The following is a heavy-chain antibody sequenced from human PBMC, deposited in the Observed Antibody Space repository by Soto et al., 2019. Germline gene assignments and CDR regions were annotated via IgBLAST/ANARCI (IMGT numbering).Heavy chain of an antibody. Sequence: QVQLLQSGAEVKKPGASVKVSCKTSGYIFSSYGVNWVRQAPGQGLEWMGWITVYNGNTQYVQKFQDRVTMTTDTSTSTAYMELRSLRSDGTAVYYCARDNTGVVGVDYWGQGTLVTVSS. CDR3: ARDNTGVVGVDY. J-gene: IGHJ4*02. CDR1: GYIFSSYG. V-gene: IGHV1-18*01. D-gene: IGHD3-3*01. CDR2: ITVYNGNT.